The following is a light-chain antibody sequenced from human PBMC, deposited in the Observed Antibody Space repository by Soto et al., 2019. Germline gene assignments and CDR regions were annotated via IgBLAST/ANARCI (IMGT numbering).Light chain of an antibody. Sequence: QSALTQPASVSGSPGQSITISCTGTLSDVGGYNYVSWYQQHPGKAPKLLIYEVSNRPSGISNRFSGSKSGNTASLTISGLQADDEADYYCNSYTNINTRACVFGTGTKVTVL. V-gene: IGLV2-14*01. CDR3: NSYTNINTRACV. CDR1: LSDVGGYNY. J-gene: IGLJ1*01. CDR2: EVS.